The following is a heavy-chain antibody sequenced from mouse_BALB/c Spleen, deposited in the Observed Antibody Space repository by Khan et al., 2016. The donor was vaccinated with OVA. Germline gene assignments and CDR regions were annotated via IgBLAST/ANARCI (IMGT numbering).Heavy chain of an antibody. CDR1: GFTFSSYA. CDR2: ISSGGFT. J-gene: IGHJ2*01. V-gene: IGHV5-6-5*01. CDR3: TEDLFLYYFDY. Sequence: EVQLVESGGGLVKPGGSLKLSCAVSGFTFSSYAMSWVRQTPETRLEWVASISSGGFTYYPDSVKGRFTISRDNARDILYLQMSSLRSEDTAIYYCTEDLFLYYFDYWGQGTTLTVSS. D-gene: IGHD6-1*01.